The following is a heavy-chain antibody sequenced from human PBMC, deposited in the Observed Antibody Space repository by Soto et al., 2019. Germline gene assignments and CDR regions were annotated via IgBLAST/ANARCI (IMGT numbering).Heavy chain of an antibody. CDR2: IYYSGST. V-gene: IGHV4-30-4*08. CDR3: ALTGGRYDPGDYVALD. CDR1: GGSLSSGDYS. Sequence: PSETLSLTCTVSGGSLSSGDYSWSWLCQPQGKGLEWIGYIYYSGSTYYNPSLKSRVTISVDTSKNQFSLKLRSVTAADTAVYYCALTGGRYDPGDYVALDWGKGTLGTVSS. D-gene: IGHD4-17*01. J-gene: IGHJ4*02.